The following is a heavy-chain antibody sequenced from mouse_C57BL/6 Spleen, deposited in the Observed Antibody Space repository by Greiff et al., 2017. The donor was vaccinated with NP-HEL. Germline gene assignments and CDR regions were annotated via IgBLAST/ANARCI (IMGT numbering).Heavy chain of an antibody. V-gene: IGHV1-42*01. CDR2: INPSTGGT. D-gene: IGHD2-3*01. Sequence: VQLKQSGPELVKPGASVKISCKASGYSFTGYYMNWVKQSPEKSLEWIGEINPSTGGTTYNQKFKAKATLTVDKSSSTAYMQLKSLTSEDSAVYYCAREGDDYFDYWGQGTTLTVSS. J-gene: IGHJ2*01. CDR3: AREGDDYFDY. CDR1: GYSFTGYY.